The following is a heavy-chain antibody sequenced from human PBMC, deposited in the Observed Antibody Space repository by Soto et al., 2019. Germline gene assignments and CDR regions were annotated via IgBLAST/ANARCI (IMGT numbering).Heavy chain of an antibody. Sequence: QVQLQESGPGLVKPSETLSLTCTVSGGSINSYYWSWIRQPPGKGLEWIGYIFYSGSTNYNPSLNSRVTISVDTSKNQFSLTLSSVTAADTAVYYCARRYSSSFDYWGQGTLVTVSS. J-gene: IGHJ4*02. V-gene: IGHV4-59*08. CDR3: ARRYSSSFDY. CDR1: GGSINSYY. D-gene: IGHD6-13*01. CDR2: IFYSGST.